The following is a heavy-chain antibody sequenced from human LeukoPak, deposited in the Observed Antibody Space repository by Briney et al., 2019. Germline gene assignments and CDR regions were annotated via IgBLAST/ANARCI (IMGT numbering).Heavy chain of an antibody. CDR2: IWSDGSNI. J-gene: IGHJ6*02. D-gene: IGHD2-21*02. CDR3: ARVGGCGGDCSNYYYYGMDV. Sequence: PGGSLRLSCAASGFTFSSYGMHWVRQAPGKGLEWVAVIWSDGSNIYYADSVKGRFTISRDNSKNTLYLQMNSLRAEDTAVYYCARVGGCGGDCSNYYYYGMDVWGQGTTVTVSS. V-gene: IGHV3-33*01. CDR1: GFTFSSYG.